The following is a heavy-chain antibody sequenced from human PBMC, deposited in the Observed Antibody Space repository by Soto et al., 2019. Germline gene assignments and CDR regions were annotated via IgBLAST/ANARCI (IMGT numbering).Heavy chain of an antibody. J-gene: IGHJ6*02. V-gene: IGHV3-48*02. CDR2: ISDSGATK. Sequence: GWSLRLSCAASGFTFSNCGMNWVRQTPGKGLEWVSYISDSGATKHYADSVKGRFTISRDNGKDSLYLQMNSLRDEDTAVYFCARCSRNSCYSYGVDVWGQGATVTVSS. CDR1: GFTFSNCG. CDR3: ARCSRNSCYSYGVDV. D-gene: IGHD2-15*01.